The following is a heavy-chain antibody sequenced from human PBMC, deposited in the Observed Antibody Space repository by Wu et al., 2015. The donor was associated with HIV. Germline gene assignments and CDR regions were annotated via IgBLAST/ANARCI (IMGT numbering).Heavy chain of an antibody. CDR3: ATEPIGRLYGLDV. Sequence: QVQLVQSGAEVKKYGASVKVSCKASGYSFASYDINWVRQAPGQGLEWMGWVNPNSGATGSAQKFQGRVTITTDESTRTAYMELSSLTSEDTAVYYCATEPIGRLYGLDVWGQGTKVIVSS. CDR2: VNPNSGAT. CDR1: GYSFASYD. D-gene: IGHD2-21*01. V-gene: IGHV1-8*01. J-gene: IGHJ6*02.